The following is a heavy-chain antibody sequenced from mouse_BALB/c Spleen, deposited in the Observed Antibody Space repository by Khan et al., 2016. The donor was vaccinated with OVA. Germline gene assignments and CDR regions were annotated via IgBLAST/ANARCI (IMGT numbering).Heavy chain of an antibody. J-gene: IGHJ4*01. CDR3: ASDGSRYNYAMDY. CDR2: ISYSGST. D-gene: IGHD2-3*01. Sequence: VQLKESGPGLVKPSQSLSLTCTVTGYSITSDYAWNWIRQFPGNKLELMGYISYSGSTNYNPALKSRISITRDTSKNQFFLQLNSVTIEDTATYYCASDGSRYNYAMDYWGQGTSVTVSS. V-gene: IGHV3-2*02. CDR1: GYSITSDYA.